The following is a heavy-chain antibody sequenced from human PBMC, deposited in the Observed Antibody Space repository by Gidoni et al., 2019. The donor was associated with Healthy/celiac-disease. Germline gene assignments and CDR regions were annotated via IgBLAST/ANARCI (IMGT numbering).Heavy chain of an antibody. D-gene: IGHD5-12*01. J-gene: IGHJ4*02. CDR1: GFPFSSYR. V-gene: IGHV3-21*01. CDR2: ISSSSSYI. Sequence: EVQLVESGGGLVKPGGSLRLPWSPSGFPFSSYRMNWVRQAPGKGLEWVSSISSSSSYIYYADSVKGRFTISRDNAKNSLYLQMNSLRAEDTAVYYCARGRDVEMATIDYWGQGTLVTVSS. CDR3: ARGRDVEMATIDY.